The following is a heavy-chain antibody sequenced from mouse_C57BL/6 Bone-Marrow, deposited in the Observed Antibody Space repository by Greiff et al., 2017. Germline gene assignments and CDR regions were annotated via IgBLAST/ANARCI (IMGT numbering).Heavy chain of an antibody. V-gene: IGHV1-55*01. D-gene: IGHD2-4*01. J-gene: IGHJ2*01. CDR3: ARNDYDPDY. Sequence: QVQLQQSGAELVKPGASVKMSCKASGYTFTSYWITWVKQRPVQGLEWIGDIYPGSGSTNYNEKFKSKATLTVDTSSSTAYMQLSSLTSEDSAVYYCARNDYDPDYWGQGTTLTVSS. CDR1: GYTFTSYW. CDR2: IYPGSGST.